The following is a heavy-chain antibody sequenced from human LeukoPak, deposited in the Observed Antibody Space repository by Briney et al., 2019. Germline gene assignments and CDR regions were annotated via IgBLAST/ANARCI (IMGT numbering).Heavy chain of an antibody. V-gene: IGHV5-51*01. D-gene: IGHD3-22*01. J-gene: IGHJ4*02. CDR2: IHPGASHS. Sequence: GESLKISCEGSGYSFTNYWIAWVRQMPGKGLEWMGIIHPGASHSRYSPSFQGRVTISADRSIATAYLQWSSLRASDTAMYYCARHPSYYDNSGYYYADYWGQGTLVTVSS. CDR3: ARHPSYYDNSGYYYADY. CDR1: GYSFTNYW.